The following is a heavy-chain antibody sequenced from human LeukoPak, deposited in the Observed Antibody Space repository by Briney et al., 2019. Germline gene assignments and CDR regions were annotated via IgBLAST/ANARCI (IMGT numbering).Heavy chain of an antibody. V-gene: IGHV3-48*01. D-gene: IGHD5-12*01. CDR2: IRSSSET. J-gene: IGHJ5*02. Sequence: GGSLRLSCAASGFIFSQYSMNWVRQAPGKGLEWVSHIRSSSETFYADSVKGRFTVSRDNARNSLYLQMNNLRGEDTAIYYCARDAGNSGYGCDLWGQGTLVTVSS. CDR3: ARDAGNSGYGCDL. CDR1: GFIFSQYS.